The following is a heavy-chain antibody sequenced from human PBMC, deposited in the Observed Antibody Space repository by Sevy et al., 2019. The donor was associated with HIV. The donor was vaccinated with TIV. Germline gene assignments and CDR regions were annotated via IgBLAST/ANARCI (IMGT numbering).Heavy chain of an antibody. J-gene: IGHJ1*01. CDR1: GFTFSSYA. CDR2: ISGSGGST. CDR3: AGDPYYDILTGYYRTEGEDIEYFQH. Sequence: GGSLRLSCAASGFTFSSYAMSWVRQAPGKGLEWVSAISGSGGSTYYADSVKGRFTISRDNSKNTLYLQMNSLGAEDTAVYYCAGDPYYDILTGYYRTEGEDIEYFQHWGQGTLVTVSS. D-gene: IGHD3-9*01. V-gene: IGHV3-23*01.